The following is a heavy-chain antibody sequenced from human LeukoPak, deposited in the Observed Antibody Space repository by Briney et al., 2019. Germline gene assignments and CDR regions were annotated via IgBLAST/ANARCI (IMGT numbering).Heavy chain of an antibody. V-gene: IGHV4-59*08. CDR2: IYYSGST. D-gene: IGHD4-17*01. J-gene: IGHJ2*01. CDR3: ARRGDSYGDYGPTYWYFDL. CDR1: GGSFSGYY. Sequence: SETLSLTCAVYGGSFSGYYWSWIRQPPGKGLEWIGYIYYSGSTNYNPSLKSRVTISVDTSKNQFSLKLSSVTAADTAVYYCARRGDSYGDYGPTYWYFDLWGRGTLVTVSS.